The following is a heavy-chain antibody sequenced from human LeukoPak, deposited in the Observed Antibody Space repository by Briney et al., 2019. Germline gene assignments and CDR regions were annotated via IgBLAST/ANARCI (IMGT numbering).Heavy chain of an antibody. CDR3: ATDSSGWFE. J-gene: IGHJ4*02. CDR2: INPNSGGT. CDR1: GYTFTDYY. Sequence: GASVKVSCKASGYTFTDYYMHWVRQAPGQGLEWLGWINPNSGGTNYAQMLQGRVTMTRDTSISTAYMELSTLRSDDTAIYYCATDSSGWFEWGQGTLVTVSS. D-gene: IGHD6-19*01. V-gene: IGHV1-2*02.